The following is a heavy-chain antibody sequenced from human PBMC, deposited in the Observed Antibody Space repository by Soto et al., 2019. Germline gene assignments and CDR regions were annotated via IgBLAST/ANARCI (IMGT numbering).Heavy chain of an antibody. Sequence: EVQLVESGGGLVQPGGSLRLSCAASGFTFSSYSMNWVRQAPGKGLEWVSYISSSSSTIYYADSVKGRVTISRANAKNSRYLKMNSLRAEDTAVYYWAKDSYDYVWGSYRYIGNYYWGQGTLVKVSS. J-gene: IGHJ4*02. V-gene: IGHV3-48*01. CDR3: AKDSYDYVWGSYRYIGNYY. CDR1: GFTFSSYS. CDR2: ISSSSSTI. D-gene: IGHD3-16*02.